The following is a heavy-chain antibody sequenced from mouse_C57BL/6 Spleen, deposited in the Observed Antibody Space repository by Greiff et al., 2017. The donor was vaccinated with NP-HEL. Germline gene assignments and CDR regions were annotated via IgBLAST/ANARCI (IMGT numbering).Heavy chain of an antibody. CDR1: GFTFSSYA. Sequence: EVQLVESGGGLVKPGGSLKLSCAASGFTFSSYAMSWVRQTQGKRLEWVATISDGGSYTYYPDNVKGRFTISRDNAKNNLYLQMSHLKSEDTDIYYCARGGYYAMDYWGQGTSVTVSS. CDR2: ISDGGSYT. CDR3: ARGGYYAMDY. V-gene: IGHV5-4*01. J-gene: IGHJ4*01.